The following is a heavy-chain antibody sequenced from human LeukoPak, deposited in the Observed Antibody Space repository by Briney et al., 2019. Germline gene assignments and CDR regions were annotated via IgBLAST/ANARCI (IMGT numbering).Heavy chain of an antibody. CDR3: ARAYYDSRPNWFDP. D-gene: IGHD3-22*01. V-gene: IGHV1-69*04. CDR2: IISILGIA. Sequence: SVKVSCKASGGTFSSYAISWVRHAPGHGLEWMGRIISILGIANYAQKFQGRVTITADKSTSTAYMELSSLRSEDTAVYYCARAYYDSRPNWFDPWGQGTLVTVSS. CDR1: GGTFSSYA. J-gene: IGHJ5*02.